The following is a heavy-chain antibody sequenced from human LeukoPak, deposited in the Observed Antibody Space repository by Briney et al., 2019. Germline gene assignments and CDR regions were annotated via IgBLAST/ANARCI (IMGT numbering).Heavy chain of an antibody. J-gene: IGHJ6*03. CDR3: ARVLYYYDSSGYYYYYYMDV. V-gene: IGHV4-59*12. D-gene: IGHD3-22*01. CDR1: GGSISSYY. Sequence: SSETLSLTCTVSGGSISSYYWSWIRQPPGKGLEWIGYIYYSGSTNYNPSLKSRVTISVDTSKNQFSLKLSSVTAADTAVYYCARVLYYYDSSGYYYYYYMDVWGKGTTATVSS. CDR2: IYYSGST.